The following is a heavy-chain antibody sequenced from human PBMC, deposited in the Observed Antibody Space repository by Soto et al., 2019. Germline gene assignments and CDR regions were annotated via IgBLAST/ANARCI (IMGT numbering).Heavy chain of an antibody. CDR1: GYTLTELS. CDR2: FDPENGET. V-gene: IGHV1-24*01. CDR3: ATDLSGPYCSGGSCFGDAFDI. D-gene: IGHD2-15*01. J-gene: IGHJ3*02. Sequence: ASVKVSCKVSGYTLTELSMHWVRQAPGKGLEWMGGFDPENGETIYAQKFQGRVTMAEDTSTDTAYMELSSLRSEDTAVYYCATDLSGPYCSGGSCFGDAFDIWGQGTMVTVSS.